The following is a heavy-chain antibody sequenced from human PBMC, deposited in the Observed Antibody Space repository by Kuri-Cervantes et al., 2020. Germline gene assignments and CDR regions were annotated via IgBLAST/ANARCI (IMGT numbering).Heavy chain of an antibody. CDR3: ARGARRTSNWFDP. CDR1: GGTFSSYA. Sequence: SVKVSCKASGGTFSSYAISWVRQAPGQGLEWMGGIIPIFGTANYAQKLQGRVTMTTDTSTSTAYMELRSLRSDDTAVYYCARGARRTSNWFDPWGQGTLVTVSS. J-gene: IGHJ5*02. V-gene: IGHV1-69*05. D-gene: IGHD3-16*01. CDR2: IIPIFGTA.